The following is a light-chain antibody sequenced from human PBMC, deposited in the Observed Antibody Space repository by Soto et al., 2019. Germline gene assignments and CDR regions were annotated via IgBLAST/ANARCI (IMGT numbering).Light chain of an antibody. CDR1: QSISSW. CDR2: DAS. Sequence: DIQMTQSPSSLSASVGDRVAITCRASQSISSWLAWYQQKPGKAPKLLIYDASSLESGVPSRFSGSGSGTEFTLTISSLQPDDFATYYCQHYNSYSEAFGQGTTVDNK. J-gene: IGKJ1*01. CDR3: QHYNSYSEA. V-gene: IGKV1-5*01.